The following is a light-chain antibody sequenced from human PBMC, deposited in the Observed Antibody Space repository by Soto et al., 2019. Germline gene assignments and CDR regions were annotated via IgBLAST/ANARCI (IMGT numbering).Light chain of an antibody. CDR3: QQYGSSFWT. J-gene: IGKJ1*01. V-gene: IGKV3-20*01. CDR1: QSVSSSY. Sequence: EIVLTQSPGTLALSPGERATLSCRASQSVSSSYLAWYQQKPGQPPRLLLYGAFSRATGISDRFSGSGSGTDFTLTISRLEPEDFAVYYCQQYGSSFWTLGQGTKVEIK. CDR2: GAF.